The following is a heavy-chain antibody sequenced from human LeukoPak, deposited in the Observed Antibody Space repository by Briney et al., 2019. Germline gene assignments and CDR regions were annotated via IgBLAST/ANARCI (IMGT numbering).Heavy chain of an antibody. CDR2: INSDGSST. CDR1: GFTFSSYW. CDR3: AKDDTRSWATFDY. Sequence: GGSLRLSCAASGFTFSSYWMHWVRQAPGKGLVWVSRINSDGSSTNYADSVKGRFTVSRDNSKNTLYLQMTSLRADDTALYYCAKDDTRSWATFDYWGQGTLVTVSS. D-gene: IGHD2-2*01. J-gene: IGHJ4*02. V-gene: IGHV3-74*01.